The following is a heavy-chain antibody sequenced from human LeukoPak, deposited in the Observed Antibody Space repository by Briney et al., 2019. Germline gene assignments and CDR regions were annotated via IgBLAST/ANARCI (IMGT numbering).Heavy chain of an antibody. CDR2: IYYSRST. Sequence: SETLSLTCIVSGDSISRSYWSWIGQPPGKGREWIGYIYYSRSTNYKPSLKSRVTISVDASKNHFSLKLTSVTAADTAVYYCARDRSLGIIDYWGQGTLVTVSS. D-gene: IGHD3-16*01. CDR1: GDSISRSY. V-gene: IGHV4-59*01. CDR3: ARDRSLGIIDY. J-gene: IGHJ4*02.